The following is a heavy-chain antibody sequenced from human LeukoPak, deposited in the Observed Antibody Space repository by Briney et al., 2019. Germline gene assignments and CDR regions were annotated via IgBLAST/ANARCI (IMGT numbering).Heavy chain of an antibody. CDR2: INVGKGNT. J-gene: IGHJ4*02. V-gene: IGHV1-3*01. CDR3: ARDKAGPDY. Sequence: ASVKVSCKASGYTFTNYDMHWVRQAPGQRLEWMGWINVGKGNTEYSEKFQGRVTMTRDTSASTVYMELSSLRSEDTAIHYCARDKAGPDYWGQGTLVTVSS. D-gene: IGHD6-19*01. CDR1: GYTFTNYD.